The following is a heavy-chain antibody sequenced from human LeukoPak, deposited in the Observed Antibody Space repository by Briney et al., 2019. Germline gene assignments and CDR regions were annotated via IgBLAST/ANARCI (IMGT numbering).Heavy chain of an antibody. CDR1: GFTFSSYA. D-gene: IGHD5-18*01. CDR3: ARVHYNTAMVDIDY. V-gene: IGHV3-23*01. CDR2: ISGSGGST. J-gene: IGHJ4*02. Sequence: AGGSLRLSCAASGFTFSSYAMSWVRQAPGKGLEWVSAISGSGGSTYYADSVKGRFTISRDNGKNSLYLQMNSLRAEDTAVYYCARVHYNTAMVDIDYWGQGTLVTVSS.